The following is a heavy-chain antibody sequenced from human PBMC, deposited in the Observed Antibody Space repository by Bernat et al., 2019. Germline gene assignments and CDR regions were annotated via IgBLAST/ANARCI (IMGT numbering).Heavy chain of an antibody. Sequence: EVQLVQSGGGLVKPGGSLRLSCAASGFTFSTYYMNWVRQAPGKGLEWVSSISTRGTYIYSADSVKGRFTISRDNPRNSLYLQMNSLRAEDTAVYYCARGDQDSSGIDYWGQGILVTVSS. CDR2: ISTRGTYI. D-gene: IGHD3-22*01. V-gene: IGHV3-21*01. CDR3: ARGDQDSSGIDY. CDR1: GFTFSTYY. J-gene: IGHJ4*02.